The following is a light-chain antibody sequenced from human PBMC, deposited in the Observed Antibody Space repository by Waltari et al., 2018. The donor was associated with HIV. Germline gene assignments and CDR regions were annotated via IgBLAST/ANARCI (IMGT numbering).Light chain of an antibody. Sequence: QLVLTQSPSASASLGASVKFTRTLSSGHSNYDIAWHQQQPEKGPRYLMKLKSDGSHRKGDGIPVRFSGSSSGSGRYLTISSLQSEDEADYYCQTWDTGIRVFGGGTKLTVL. J-gene: IGLJ3*02. CDR1: SGHSNYD. V-gene: IGLV4-69*01. CDR2: LKSDGSH. CDR3: QTWDTGIRV.